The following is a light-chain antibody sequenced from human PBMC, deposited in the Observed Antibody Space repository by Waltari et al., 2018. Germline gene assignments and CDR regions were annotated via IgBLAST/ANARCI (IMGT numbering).Light chain of an antibody. Sequence: DIQMTQSPSSLSASVGDRVSITCQASQDIRNYLNWFQLTPGKSPKVLIYDSSNLETGVPSRFSGRKSGTEFILTISGLQPEDFATYFCQQYYDLPVTFGGGTKVEI. J-gene: IGKJ4*01. CDR3: QQYYDLPVT. CDR2: DSS. CDR1: QDIRNY. V-gene: IGKV1-33*01.